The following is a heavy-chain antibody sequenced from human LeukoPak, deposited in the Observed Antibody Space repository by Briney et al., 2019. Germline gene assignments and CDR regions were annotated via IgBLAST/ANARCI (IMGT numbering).Heavy chain of an antibody. CDR1: GFTFSSYS. D-gene: IGHD4-23*01. CDR3: ARTTVVTDFDY. J-gene: IGHJ4*02. V-gene: IGHV3-48*02. CDR2: ISSSSSTI. Sequence: GGSLRLSCAASGFTFSSYSMNWVRQAPGKGLEWVSYISSSSSTIYYADSVKGRFTISRDNAKNLLYLQMNSLRDEDTAVYYCARTTVVTDFDYWGQGTLVTVSS.